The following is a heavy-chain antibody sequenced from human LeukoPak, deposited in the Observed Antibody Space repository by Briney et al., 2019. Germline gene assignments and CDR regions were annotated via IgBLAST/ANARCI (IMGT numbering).Heavy chain of an antibody. J-gene: IGHJ6*04. CDR2: INPSGGST. CDR3: ARVVAPLGDYYYYYGMDV. Sequence: GASVKVSCKASGYTFTSYYMHWVRQAPGQGLEWMGIINPSGGSTSYAQKFQGRVTMTRDTSTSTVYMELSSLRSEDTAVYYCARVVAPLGDYYYYYGMDVWGKGITVTVSS. CDR1: GYTFTSYY. D-gene: IGHD2-15*01. V-gene: IGHV1-46*01.